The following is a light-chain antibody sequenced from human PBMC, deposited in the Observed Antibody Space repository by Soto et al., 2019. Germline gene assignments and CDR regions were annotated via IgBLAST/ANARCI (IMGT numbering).Light chain of an antibody. V-gene: IGKV3-20*01. CDR2: GAS. CDR1: QSVSSSY. Sequence: ETVMTQSPGTLSLSPGERATLSCRVSQSVSSSYLAWYQQKPGQAPRLLIYGASSRATGIPDRFSGSGSGTDFTLTISRLEPEDFAVYYCQQYGSSPQTFGQGTRLEIK. J-gene: IGKJ5*01. CDR3: QQYGSSPQT.